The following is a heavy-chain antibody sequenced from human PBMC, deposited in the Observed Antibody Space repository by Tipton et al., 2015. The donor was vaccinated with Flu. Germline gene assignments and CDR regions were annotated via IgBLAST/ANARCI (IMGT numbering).Heavy chain of an antibody. Sequence: TLSLTCTVSGGSVSSGSYYWIWIRQPPGKGLEWIGYIYYSGSTNYNPSLKSRVTISVDTSKNQFSLKLRSVTAADTAVYYCARGDFWSGYYVNYWGQGTLVTVSS. CDR2: IYYSGST. CDR3: ARGDFWSGYYVNY. CDR1: GGSVSSGSYY. V-gene: IGHV4-61*01. D-gene: IGHD3-3*01. J-gene: IGHJ4*02.